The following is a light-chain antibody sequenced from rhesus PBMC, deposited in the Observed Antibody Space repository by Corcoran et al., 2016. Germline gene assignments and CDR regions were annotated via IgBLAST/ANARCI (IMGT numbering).Light chain of an antibody. CDR3: QNYCSPPCS. J-gene: IGKJ2*01. CDR2: EAS. Sequence: DIQMTQSPSSLSTSVGDRVTITCRASQGITKDLDWYHQQPGENPKILIYEASSLQSGIPSRFIGSGSGTDFTLTISSLPSEDVATYCCQNYCSPPCSFCQGTKVEIK. V-gene: IGKV1-22*01. CDR1: QGITKD.